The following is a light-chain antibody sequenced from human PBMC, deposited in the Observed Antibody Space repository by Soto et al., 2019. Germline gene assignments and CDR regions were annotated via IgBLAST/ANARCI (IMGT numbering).Light chain of an antibody. Sequence: DIQMTQSPSTLSASVGDRVTITCRATQSISASLAWYKQKPGEAPTLLIYDASSLESGVPSRFSGGVSETEFTLTISSPQPDDVATHSCQHYEKYNWRFGHGTKMEIK. CDR2: DAS. V-gene: IGKV1-5*01. J-gene: IGKJ1*01. CDR3: QHYEKYNWR. CDR1: QSISAS.